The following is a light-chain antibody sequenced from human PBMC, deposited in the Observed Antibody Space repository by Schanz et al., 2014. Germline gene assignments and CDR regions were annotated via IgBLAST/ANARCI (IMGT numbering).Light chain of an antibody. CDR3: SSYAGSNNPVV. CDR1: SSNIGANY. CDR2: RNN. Sequence: QSVLTQPPSASGTPRQRVTISCSGTSSNIGANYVNWYQQLPGTAPKLLIYRNNQRPSGVPDRFSGSKSGNTASLTVSGLQAEDEADYYCSSYAGSNNPVVFGGGTKLTVL. V-gene: IGLV1-44*01. J-gene: IGLJ2*01.